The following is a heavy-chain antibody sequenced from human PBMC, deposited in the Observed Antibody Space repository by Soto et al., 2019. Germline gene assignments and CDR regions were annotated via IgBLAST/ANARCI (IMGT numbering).Heavy chain of an antibody. J-gene: IGHJ5*02. CDR2: ISVYSGKT. CDR1: GYPSTNYG. D-gene: IGHD6-25*01. V-gene: IGHV1-18*01. Sequence: QVQLVQSGTEVKKPGASLKVSCKASGYPSTNYGIAWVRQAPGQGLEWIGWISVYSGKTNYAQNVHVRRTMSTDTSPSTAYAELTNLRSDDTAFYSCARASGYLAHSPSVANVTPWGTGTLVTFAS. CDR3: ARASGYLAHSPSVANVTP.